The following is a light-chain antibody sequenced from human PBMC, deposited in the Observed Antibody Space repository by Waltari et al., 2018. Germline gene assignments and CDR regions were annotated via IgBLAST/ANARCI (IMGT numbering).Light chain of an antibody. Sequence: DIVLTQSPATLSLSPGERATLSCRASQSINNYLAWYQQKPGQAPRLLVYSASNMATGIPARFSGSGSGTDFFLTISSLDPEDFAVYYCQQRSSWPRTFGQGTRVEIK. CDR2: SAS. V-gene: IGKV3-11*01. CDR3: QQRSSWPRT. J-gene: IGKJ1*01. CDR1: QSINNY.